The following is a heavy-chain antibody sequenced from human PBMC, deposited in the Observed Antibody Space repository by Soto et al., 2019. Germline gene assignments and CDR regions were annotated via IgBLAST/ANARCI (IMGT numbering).Heavy chain of an antibody. CDR2: IKSKTDGGTT. Sequence: GGSLRLSCAASGFTFSNAWMSWVRQAPGKGLEWVGRIKSKTDGGTTDYAAPVKGRFTISRDDSKNTLYLQMNSLKTEDTAVYYCTTDQRYYDFWSGYWGQGTLVTVSS. CDR1: GFTFSNAW. V-gene: IGHV3-15*01. D-gene: IGHD3-3*01. CDR3: TTDQRYYDFWSGY. J-gene: IGHJ4*02.